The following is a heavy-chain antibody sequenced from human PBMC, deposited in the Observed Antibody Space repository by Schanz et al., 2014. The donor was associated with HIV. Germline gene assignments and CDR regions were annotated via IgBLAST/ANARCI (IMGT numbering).Heavy chain of an antibody. V-gene: IGHV3-33*01. J-gene: IGHJ6*02. CDR2: IWYDGSNK. CDR3: ARDDCSGGSCYSNYYYGMDV. D-gene: IGHD2-15*01. CDR1: GITFSTSG. Sequence: QVQLVESGGGVVQPGRSLRLSCAASGITFSTSGMHWVRQAPGKGLEWMAVIWYDGSNKYYADSVKGRFTISRDNSKNTLYLQMNSLRAEDTAMYYCARDDCSGGSCYSNYYYGMDVWGQGTTVTVSS.